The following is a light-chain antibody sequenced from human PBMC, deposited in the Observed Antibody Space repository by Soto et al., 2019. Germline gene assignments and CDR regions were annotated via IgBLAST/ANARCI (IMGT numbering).Light chain of an antibody. V-gene: IGKV1-5*01. CDR3: QQYKRYSLT. J-gene: IGKJ4*01. CDR2: DGF. CDR1: QRINNW. Sequence: DIQMTQSPSTLSACGGDRVTITCRASQRINNWLAWYQQKPGKASKLLIYDGFSLESGVPLRFSGSGFGTEFTLTISSLQPDDSATYYCQQYKRYSLTFGGGTKVEIK.